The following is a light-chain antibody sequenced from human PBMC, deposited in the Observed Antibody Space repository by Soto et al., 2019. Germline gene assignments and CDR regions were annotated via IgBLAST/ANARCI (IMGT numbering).Light chain of an antibody. Sequence: EIVLMQSPGTLSLSPGERATLSCRASQSVTSSYLAWYQQKPGQAPRLLIYGASSRATGIPDRFSGSGSGTDFTLTISRLEPEDFAVYYCQQYGNSPRVTFGGGTKVEIK. J-gene: IGKJ4*01. V-gene: IGKV3-20*01. CDR1: QSVTSSY. CDR3: QQYGNSPRVT. CDR2: GAS.